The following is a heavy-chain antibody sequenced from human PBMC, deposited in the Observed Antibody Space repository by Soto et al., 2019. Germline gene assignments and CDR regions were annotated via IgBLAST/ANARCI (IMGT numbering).Heavy chain of an antibody. CDR3: AGRGRWFGELLSRSRTQGYYYGMDV. CDR1: GYSISSGYY. D-gene: IGHD3-10*01. J-gene: IGHJ6*02. V-gene: IGHV4-38-2*01. CDR2: IYHSGST. Sequence: SETLSLTCAVSGYSISSGYYWGWIRQPPGKGLEWIGSIYHSGSTYYNPSLKSRVTISVDTSKNQFSLKLSSVTAADTAVYYCAGRGRWFGELLSRSRTQGYYYGMDVWGQGTTVTV.